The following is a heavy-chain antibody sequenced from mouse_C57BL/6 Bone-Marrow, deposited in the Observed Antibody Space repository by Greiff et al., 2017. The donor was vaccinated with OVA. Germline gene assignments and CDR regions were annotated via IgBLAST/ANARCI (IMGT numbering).Heavy chain of an antibody. V-gene: IGHV1-4*01. CDR2: INPSSGYT. CDR3: ARGGGYYGSSAWFAY. D-gene: IGHD1-1*01. Sequence: QVQLQQSGAELARPGASVKMSCKASGYTFTSYTMHWVKQRPGQGLEWIGYINPSSGYTKYNQKFKDKATLTADKSSSTAYMQLSSLTSEDSAVYYCARGGGYYGSSAWFAYWGQGTLVTVSA. J-gene: IGHJ3*01. CDR1: GYTFTSYT.